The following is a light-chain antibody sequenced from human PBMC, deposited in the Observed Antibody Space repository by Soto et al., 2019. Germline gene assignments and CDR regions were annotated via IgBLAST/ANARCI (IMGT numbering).Light chain of an antibody. J-gene: IGKJ4*01. CDR2: DAS. Sequence: IVLTQSPGTLSLSPGERATLSCRASQSVNSGYLAWYQQKPGQAPRLLIHDASTRATGIPVRFSGSGSGTEFTLTISSLQSEDFAVYYCQQYNNWPLGFGGGTKVEIK. CDR3: QQYNNWPLG. V-gene: IGKV3-15*01. CDR1: QSVNSGY.